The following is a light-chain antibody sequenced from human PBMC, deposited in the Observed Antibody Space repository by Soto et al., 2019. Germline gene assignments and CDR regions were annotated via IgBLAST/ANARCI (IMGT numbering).Light chain of an antibody. V-gene: IGKV3-15*01. CDR1: QSVSSN. CDR3: QQFNSYPLT. CDR2: GAS. Sequence: EIVMTQSPAILSVSPGERATLSCRASQSVSSNLAWHQQKPGQAPRLLIYGASTRATGIPARFSGSGSGTEFTLTISSLQSEDFATYYCQQFNSYPLTFGGGTKVEIK. J-gene: IGKJ4*01.